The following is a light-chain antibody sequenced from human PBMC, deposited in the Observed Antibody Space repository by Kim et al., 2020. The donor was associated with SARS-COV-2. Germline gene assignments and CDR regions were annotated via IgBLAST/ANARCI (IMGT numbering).Light chain of an antibody. CDR2: DAS. V-gene: IGKV3-11*02. CDR1: LGVGNY. J-gene: IGKJ1*01. Sequence: LSPGERASLSCRTGLGVGNYLAWDQQKPGQPPRLLIFDASYRANGVPARFSASGSTRKFTLTISSLEPEDFATYYCLQRSMWPWTFGQGTRVDIK. CDR3: LQRSMWPWT.